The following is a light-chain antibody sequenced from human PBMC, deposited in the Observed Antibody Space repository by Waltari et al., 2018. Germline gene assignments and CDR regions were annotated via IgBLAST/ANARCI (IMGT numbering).Light chain of an antibody. Sequence: DIQMTQSPSTLSASVGDRVTITCRASQSIDNWLAWYQQKPGKAPNLLIYKASRLESGVPSRFSGSGSGAEFTLTINSLQPDDSATYYCQQYDRFSATIGQGTQVEIK. V-gene: IGKV1-5*03. CDR2: KAS. J-gene: IGKJ1*01. CDR1: QSIDNW. CDR3: QQYDRFSAT.